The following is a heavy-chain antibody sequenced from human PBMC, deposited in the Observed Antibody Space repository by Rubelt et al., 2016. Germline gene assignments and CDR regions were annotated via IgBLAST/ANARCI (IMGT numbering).Heavy chain of an antibody. D-gene: IGHD3-10*01. CDR2: INHSGST. Sequence: QVQLQQWGAGLLKPSETLSLTCAVYGGSFSGYYWSWIRQPPGKGLEWIGEINHSGSTNYNPSLKSRGTITVETSKNQVSLKLSSVTAADTAVYYCARGAPIVRAIFDYWGQGTLVTVSS. J-gene: IGHJ4*02. CDR1: GGSFSGYY. CDR3: ARGAPIVRAIFDY. V-gene: IGHV4-34*01.